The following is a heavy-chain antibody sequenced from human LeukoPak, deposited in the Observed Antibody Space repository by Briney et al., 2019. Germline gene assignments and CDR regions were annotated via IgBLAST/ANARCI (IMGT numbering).Heavy chain of an antibody. CDR2: ISSSSSYI. J-gene: IGHJ4*02. CDR1: GFTFSSYS. V-gene: IGHV3-21*01. D-gene: IGHD3-9*01. CDR3: ARDGDLILTGYYPY. Sequence: GGSLRLSCAASGFTFSSYSINWVRQAPGKGLEWVSSISSSSSYIYYADSVKGRFTISRDNAKNSLYLQMNSLRAEDTAVYYCARDGDLILTGYYPYWGQGTLVTVSS.